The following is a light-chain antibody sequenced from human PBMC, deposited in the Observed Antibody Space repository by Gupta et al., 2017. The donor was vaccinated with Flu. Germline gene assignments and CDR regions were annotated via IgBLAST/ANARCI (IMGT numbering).Light chain of an antibody. CDR1: SLRNFY. CDR3: NSRDTSGDHLVV. J-gene: IGLJ3*02. CDR2: GKN. V-gene: IGLV3-19*01. Sequence: SSELTQDPAVSVAVGQTVRITCQGDSLRNFYASWYQQKPGQAPLLVIYGKNNRPSGIPDRFSGYSSGNTASLTSTGAQAEDEADYYCNSRDTSGDHLVVFGGGTKLTVL.